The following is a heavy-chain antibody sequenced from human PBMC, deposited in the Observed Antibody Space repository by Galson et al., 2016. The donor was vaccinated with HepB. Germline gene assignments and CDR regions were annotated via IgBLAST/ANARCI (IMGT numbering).Heavy chain of an antibody. CDR3: AREMFETQWQRAFDI. V-gene: IGHV3-7*01. Sequence: SLRLSCAASGFTFSSHWMSWVRQAPGKGLERVATISQVGVGKSYVDSVKGRLTISRDNAKNSLSLQMNTLRAEDTAVYYCAREMFETQWQRAFDIWGQGTIVTVSS. J-gene: IGHJ3*02. CDR2: ISQVGVGK. D-gene: IGHD6-19*01. CDR1: GFTFSSHW.